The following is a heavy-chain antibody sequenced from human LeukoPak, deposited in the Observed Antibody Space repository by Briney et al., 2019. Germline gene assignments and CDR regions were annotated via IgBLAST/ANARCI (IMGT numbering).Heavy chain of an antibody. V-gene: IGHV4-39*07. J-gene: IGHJ6*03. CDR1: GGSISSSSYY. Sequence: SETLSLTCTVSGGSISSSSYYWGWIRQPPGKGLEWNGSIYYSGSTYYNPSLKSRVTISVDTSKIQFSLKLSSVTAADTAVYYCARDNYSNYVGLITIYYYYMDVWGKGTTVTVSS. CDR2: IYYSGST. CDR3: ARDNYSNYVGLITIYYYYMDV. D-gene: IGHD4-11*01.